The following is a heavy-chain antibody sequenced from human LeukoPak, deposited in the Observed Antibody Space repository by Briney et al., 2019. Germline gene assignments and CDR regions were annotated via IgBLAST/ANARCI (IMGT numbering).Heavy chain of an antibody. CDR1: GYTFTSYY. V-gene: IGHV1-46*01. Sequence: ASVKVSCKASGYTFTSYYMHWVRQAPGQGLEWMGIINPSGGSTSYAQKFQGRVTMTRDTSTSTVYMELSSLRSEDTAVYYCASSERSYYGMDVWGKGTMVTVSS. D-gene: IGHD1-1*01. J-gene: IGHJ6*04. CDR3: ASSERSYYGMDV. CDR2: INPSGGST.